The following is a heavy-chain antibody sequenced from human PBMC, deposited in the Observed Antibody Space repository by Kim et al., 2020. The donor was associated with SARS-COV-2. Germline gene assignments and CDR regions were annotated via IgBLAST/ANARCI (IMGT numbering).Heavy chain of an antibody. J-gene: IGHJ4*02. D-gene: IGHD3-22*01. Sequence: ASVKVSCKASGYTFTSYAMHWVRQAPGQRLEWMGWINAGNGNTKYSQKFQGRVTITRDTSASTAYMELSSLRSEDTAVYYCARYDSDDHGSIDYWGQGTLVTVSS. CDR2: INAGNGNT. CDR3: ARYDSDDHGSIDY. V-gene: IGHV1-3*01. CDR1: GYTFTSYA.